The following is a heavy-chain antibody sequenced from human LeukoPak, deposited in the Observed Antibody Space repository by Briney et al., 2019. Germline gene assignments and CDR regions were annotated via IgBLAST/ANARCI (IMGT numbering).Heavy chain of an antibody. CDR2: ISVNNVNT. CDR1: RYTFTSYG. J-gene: IGHJ4*02. Sequence: ASVKDSFKASRYTFTSYGITWVRPAPGQGLEWMRWISVNNVNTNYAEKCQCRVTMTTDTSMDTAYMELRSLRADDTAVYYCGRGTTGPTDYWGQGTLVTVSS. D-gene: IGHD1-1*01. V-gene: IGHV1-18*01. CDR3: GRGTTGPTDY.